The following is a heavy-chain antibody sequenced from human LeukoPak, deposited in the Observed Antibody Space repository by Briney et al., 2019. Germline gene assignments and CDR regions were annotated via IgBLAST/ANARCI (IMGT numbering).Heavy chain of an antibody. Sequence: GGSLRLSCAASGCTFSSYGMHWVRQAAGKGLEWVAFIRYDGSNKYYADSVKGRFTISRDNSKNTLYLQTNSLRAEATAVYYCAREPMVRGLDYFDYWGQGTLVTVSS. CDR1: GCTFSSYG. J-gene: IGHJ4*02. CDR2: IRYDGSNK. D-gene: IGHD3-10*01. V-gene: IGHV3-30*02. CDR3: AREPMVRGLDYFDY.